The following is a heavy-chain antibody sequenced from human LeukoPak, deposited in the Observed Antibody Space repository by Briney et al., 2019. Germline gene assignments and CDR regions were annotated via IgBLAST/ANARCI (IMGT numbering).Heavy chain of an antibody. V-gene: IGHV3-48*04. CDR2: ISSSSDTI. J-gene: IGHJ4*02. CDR1: GFTFSSYS. CDR3: ARDTRGESDY. Sequence: SGGSLRLSCAVSGFTFSSYSMSWVRQAPGKGLEWISYISSSSDTIYYADSVKGRFTISRDNAKNSLYLQMNSLRAEDTAVYYCARDTRGESDYWGQGTLVTVSS. D-gene: IGHD2-2*01.